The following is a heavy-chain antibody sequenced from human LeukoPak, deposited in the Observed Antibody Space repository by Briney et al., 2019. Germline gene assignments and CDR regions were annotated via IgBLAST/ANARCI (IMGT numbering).Heavy chain of an antibody. CDR3: TGSKWATNDY. V-gene: IGHV3-15*01. CDR1: GFTFSDSW. CDR2: IKRRRDGGTT. D-gene: IGHD2-8*01. J-gene: IGHJ4*02. Sequence: PGGSLRLSCAASGFTFSDSWMSWLRQAPEKGLEWVGRIKRRRDGGTTDYAASVKGRLTISRDDSKKTLYMQMKSLRVEDTAVYYCTGSKWATNDYWGQGTRVIVSS.